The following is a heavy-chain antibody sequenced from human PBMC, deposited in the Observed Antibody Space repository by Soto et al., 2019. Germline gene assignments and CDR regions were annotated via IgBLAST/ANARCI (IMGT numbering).Heavy chain of an antibody. CDR2: IGGSGGRP. Sequence: SLRLSCAASGFTFSNYAMGWVRQAPGKGLAWVSSIGGSGGRPHYGDSVQGRFTISRDNSRNTLYLQMNSLRAEDTAVYYCAKIAEAVAGTVYGYWGRGALVTVSS. V-gene: IGHV3-23*01. J-gene: IGHJ4*02. CDR1: GFTFSNYA. D-gene: IGHD6-19*01. CDR3: AKIAEAVAGTVYGY.